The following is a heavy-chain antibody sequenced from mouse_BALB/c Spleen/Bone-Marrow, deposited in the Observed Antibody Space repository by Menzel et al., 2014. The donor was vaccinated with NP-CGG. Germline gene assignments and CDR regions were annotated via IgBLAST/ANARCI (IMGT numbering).Heavy chain of an antibody. Sequence: QVQLKESGPELVKPGASVKMSCKASGYTFTDYVISWVKQRTGQSLEWIGEIYPGSGSTYYNEKFKGKATLTADKSSNTAYMQLSSLTSEDSAVYFCDYYGSSYFDYWGQGTTLTVSS. J-gene: IGHJ2*01. D-gene: IGHD1-1*01. V-gene: IGHV1-77*01. CDR2: IYPGSGST. CDR1: GYTFTDYV. CDR3: DYYGSSYFDY.